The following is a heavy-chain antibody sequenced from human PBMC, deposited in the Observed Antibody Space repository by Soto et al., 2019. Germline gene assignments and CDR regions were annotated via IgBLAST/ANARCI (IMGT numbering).Heavy chain of an antibody. D-gene: IGHD3-16*01. J-gene: IGHJ3*02. CDR3: AREGLGLGGAFDI. CDR2: INPNSGGT. V-gene: IGHV1-2*04. Sequence: GASVKVSCKASGYTFTGYYMHWVRQAPGQGLEWMGWINPNSGGTNYAQKFQGWVTMTRDTSISTAYMELSRLRSDDTAVYYCAREGLGLGGAFDIWGQGTMVTVSS. CDR1: GYTFTGYY.